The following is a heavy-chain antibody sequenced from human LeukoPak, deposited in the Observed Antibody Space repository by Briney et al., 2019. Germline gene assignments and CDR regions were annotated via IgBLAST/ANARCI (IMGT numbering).Heavy chain of an antibody. CDR1: GFTFSSYE. J-gene: IGHJ4*02. CDR3: ARRSSGYYFDY. CDR2: ISSSGSTT. V-gene: IGHV3-48*03. Sequence: PGGSLRLSCAASGFTFSSYEMNWVRQAPGKGLEWVSYISSSGSTTYYADSVKGRFTISRDNAKNPLYLQINSLRAEDTAVYYCARRSSGYYFDYWGQGTLVTVSS. D-gene: IGHD6-19*01.